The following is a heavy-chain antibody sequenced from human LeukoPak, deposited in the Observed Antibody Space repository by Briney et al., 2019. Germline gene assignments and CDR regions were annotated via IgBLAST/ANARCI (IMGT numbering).Heavy chain of an antibody. CDR3: ARVKAVAGTLPHLLDY. V-gene: IGHV4-59*12. CDR2: IYYSGST. CDR1: GGSISSYY. D-gene: IGHD6-19*01. J-gene: IGHJ4*01. Sequence: PSETLSLTCTVSGGSISSYYWSWIRQPPGKGLEWIGYIYYSGSTNYNPSLKSRVTISVDTSKNQFSLKLTSVTVADTAVYFCARVKAVAGTLPHLLDYWGQGTLVTVSS.